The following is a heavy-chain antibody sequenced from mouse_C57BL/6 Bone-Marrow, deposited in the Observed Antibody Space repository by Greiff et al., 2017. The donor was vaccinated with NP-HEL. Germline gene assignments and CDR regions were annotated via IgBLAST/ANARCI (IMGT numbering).Heavy chain of an antibody. CDR3: ARGDYSNYYAMDY. Sequence: QVQLKQPGAELVMPGASVKLSCKASGYTFTSYWMHWVKQRPGQGLEWIGEIDPSDSYTNYNQKFKGKSTLTVDKSSSTAYMQLSSLTSEDSAVYYCARGDYSNYYAMDYWGQGTSVTVSS. J-gene: IGHJ4*01. CDR1: GYTFTSYW. CDR2: IDPSDSYT. V-gene: IGHV1-69*01. D-gene: IGHD2-5*01.